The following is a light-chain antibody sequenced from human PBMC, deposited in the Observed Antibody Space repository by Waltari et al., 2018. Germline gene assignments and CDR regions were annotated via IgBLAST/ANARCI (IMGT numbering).Light chain of an antibody. J-gene: IGLJ2*01. CDR2: EDY. CDR3: HAWDTNTAV. Sequence: SYELSQTPSESVSPGQIATIPFSGARLGAKDVSWYQLKAGQAPVRVIYEDYKRPSGIPERFSGSSAGNTATLTISGTQAMDEADYYCHAWDTNTAVFGGGTKVTVL. V-gene: IGLV3-1*01. CDR1: RLGAKD.